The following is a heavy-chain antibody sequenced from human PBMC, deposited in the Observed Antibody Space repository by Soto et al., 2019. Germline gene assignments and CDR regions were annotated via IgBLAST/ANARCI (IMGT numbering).Heavy chain of an antibody. V-gene: IGHV1-3*01. CDR3: ARAGYSSSWYSFGFDI. CDR1: GYTFTSYA. Sequence: ASVKVSCKASGYTFTSYAMHWVRQAPGQRLEWMGWINAGNGNTKYSQKFQGRVTITRDTSASTAYMELSSLRSEDTAVYYCARAGYSSSWYSFGFDIWGQGTMVTVSS. D-gene: IGHD6-13*01. J-gene: IGHJ3*02. CDR2: INAGNGNT.